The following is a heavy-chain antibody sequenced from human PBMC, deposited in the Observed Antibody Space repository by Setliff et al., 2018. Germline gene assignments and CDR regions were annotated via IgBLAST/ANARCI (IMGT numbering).Heavy chain of an antibody. J-gene: IGHJ6*02. CDR1: GFSLGTYG. CDR3: ARDHVYGSQYYYYYYGMDV. D-gene: IGHD3-10*01. CDR2: ISASSDYM. V-gene: IGHV3-21*05. Sequence: GGSLRLSCAASGFSLGTYGMNWVRQAPGKGLEWVSYISASSDYMLYRDSVKGRFTVSRDNAKNSLYLQMNSLRAEDTAVYYCARDHVYGSQYYYYYYGMDVWGQGTTVTVSS.